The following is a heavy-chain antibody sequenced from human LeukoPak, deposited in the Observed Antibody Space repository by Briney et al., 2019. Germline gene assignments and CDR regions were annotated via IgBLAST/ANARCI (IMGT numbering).Heavy chain of an antibody. J-gene: IGHJ5*02. CDR1: GGSISSGDYY. Sequence: SQTLSLTCTVSGGSISSGDYYWSWIRQPPGKGLEWIGYIYYSGSTYYNPSLKSRVTISVDTSKNQFSLKLSSVTAADTAVYYCARDAYDSSGYWRWWFDPWGQGTLVTASS. CDR2: IYYSGST. V-gene: IGHV4-30-4*01. D-gene: IGHD3-22*01. CDR3: ARDAYDSSGYWRWWFDP.